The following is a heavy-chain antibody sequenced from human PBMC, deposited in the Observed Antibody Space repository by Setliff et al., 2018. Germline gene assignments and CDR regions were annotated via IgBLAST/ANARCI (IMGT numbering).Heavy chain of an antibody. CDR2: IYHGGDT. J-gene: IGHJ4*02. V-gene: IGHV4-39*01. CDR1: GGSINSGVYY. CDR3: ARTGTYRYFDY. D-gene: IGHD1-1*01. Sequence: SETLSLTCTVSGGSINSGVYYWGWIRQPPGKGLEWIGRIYHGGDTYYNASLKSRLTISVDTSKNQFSLKLRSVTATDTAVYYCARTGTYRYFDYWGQGALVTVSS.